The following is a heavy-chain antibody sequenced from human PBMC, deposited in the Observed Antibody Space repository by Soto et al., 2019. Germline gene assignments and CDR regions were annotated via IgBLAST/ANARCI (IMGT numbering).Heavy chain of an antibody. V-gene: IGHV3-48*01. Sequence: EVQLVESGGGLVQPGGSLRLSCAASGFTFSSYSMNWVRQAPGKGLEWVSYISSSSSTIYYADSVKGRFTISRDNAKNSLYLKMNSLRAEDTAVYYCARDGYSYGGDLFDYWGQGTLVTVSS. CDR2: ISSSSSTI. J-gene: IGHJ4*02. CDR3: ARDGYSYGGDLFDY. D-gene: IGHD5-18*01. CDR1: GFTFSSYS.